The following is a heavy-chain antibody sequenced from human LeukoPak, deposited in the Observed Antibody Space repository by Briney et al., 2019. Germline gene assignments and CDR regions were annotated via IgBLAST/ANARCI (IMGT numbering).Heavy chain of an antibody. D-gene: IGHD2-2*02. V-gene: IGHV3-64*01. J-gene: IGHJ6*03. CDR3: TRVPYCSSTSCYSDYYYMDI. CDR2: ISSNGGST. Sequence: PGGSLRLSCAASGFTFSSYAMHWVRQAPGKGLEYVSAISSNGGSTYYANSVKGRFTISRDNSKNTLYLQMGSLRAEDMAVYYCTRVPYCSSTSCYSDYYYMDIWGKATTVTVSS. CDR1: GFTFSSYA.